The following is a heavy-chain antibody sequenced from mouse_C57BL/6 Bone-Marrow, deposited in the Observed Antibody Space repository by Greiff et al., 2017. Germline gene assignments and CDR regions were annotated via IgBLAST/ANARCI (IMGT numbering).Heavy chain of an antibody. CDR2: IWRGGST. CDR3: AKNGNYPYWYFDV. V-gene: IGHV2-5*01. J-gene: IGHJ1*03. Sequence: VMLVESGPGLVQPSQSLSITCTVSGFSLTSYGVHWVRQSPGKGLEWLGVIWRGGSTDYNAAFMSRLSITKDNSKSQVFFKMNSLQADDTAIYYCAKNGNYPYWYFDVWGTGTTVTVSS. CDR1: GFSLTSYG. D-gene: IGHD2-1*01.